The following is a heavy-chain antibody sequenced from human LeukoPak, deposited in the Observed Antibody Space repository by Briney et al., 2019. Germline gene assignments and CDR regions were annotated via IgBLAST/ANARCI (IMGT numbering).Heavy chain of an antibody. CDR2: INHSGST. CDR1: GGSFSGYY. CDR3: ASEYQLLTT. V-gene: IGHV4-34*01. Sequence: SETLSLTCAVYGGSFSGYYWSWIRQPPGKGLEWIGEINHSGSTNYNPSLKSRVTISVDTSKNQFSLKLSSVTAADTAVYYCASEYQLLTTWGQGTLATVSS. D-gene: IGHD2-2*01. J-gene: IGHJ5*02.